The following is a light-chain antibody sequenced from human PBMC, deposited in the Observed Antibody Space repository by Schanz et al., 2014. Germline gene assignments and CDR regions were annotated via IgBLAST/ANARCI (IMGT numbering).Light chain of an antibody. CDR3: QQYNSYSQT. CDR1: FDISPW. Sequence: DILLTQSPSTLSASVGDRVTITCRAPFDISPWLAWYQQKPGKAPKLLLYNASSLESGVPSRFSGSESGTEFTLTISSLQPDDFATYYCQQYNSYSQTFGQGTRLQIK. J-gene: IGKJ2*01. CDR2: NAS. V-gene: IGKV1-5*01.